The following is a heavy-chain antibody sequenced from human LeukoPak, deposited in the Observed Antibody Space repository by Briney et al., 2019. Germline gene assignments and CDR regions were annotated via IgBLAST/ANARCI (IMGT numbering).Heavy chain of an antibody. CDR1: GGSITQTNY. CDR2: VNLQGST. D-gene: IGHD4-17*01. J-gene: IGHJ4*02. CDR3: AREDGPYRPLDY. Sequence: SGTLSLTCDVSGGSITQTNYWTWVRPPPGKGLEWIGEVNLQGSTNYNPSLMRRVAISVDTSANHVSLQLTSVTAADTAVYYCAREDGPYRPLDYSGQGTLVTVSS. V-gene: IGHV4-4*02.